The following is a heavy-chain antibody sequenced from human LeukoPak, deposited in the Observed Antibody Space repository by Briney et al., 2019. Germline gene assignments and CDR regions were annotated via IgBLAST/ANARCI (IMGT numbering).Heavy chain of an antibody. CDR2: ISAYNGNT. Sequence: ASVKVSCKASGYTFTGYYMHWVRQAPGQGLEWMGWISAYNGNTNYAQKLQGRVTMTTDTSTSTAYMELRSLRSDDTAVYYCARVTGGSIILRYFDWLSQTDNWFDPWGQGTLVTVSS. J-gene: IGHJ5*02. V-gene: IGHV1-18*04. CDR1: GYTFTGYY. CDR3: ARVTGGSIILRYFDWLSQTDNWFDP. D-gene: IGHD3-9*01.